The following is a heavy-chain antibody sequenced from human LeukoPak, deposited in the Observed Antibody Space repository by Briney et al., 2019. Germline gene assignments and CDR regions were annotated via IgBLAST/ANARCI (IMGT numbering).Heavy chain of an antibody. CDR1: GYRFTTNW. J-gene: IGHJ6*03. D-gene: IGHD6-25*01. V-gene: IGHV5-51*01. CDR2: IYPGDSDT. CDR3: AKSGSYYYYYMDV. Sequence: GESLKISCKGSGYRFTTNWIGWARQMPGKGLEWMGIIYPGDSDTRYSPSFQGQVTISADKSISTAYLQWSSLKASDTAIYYCAKSGSYYYYYMDVWGKGTTVTVSS.